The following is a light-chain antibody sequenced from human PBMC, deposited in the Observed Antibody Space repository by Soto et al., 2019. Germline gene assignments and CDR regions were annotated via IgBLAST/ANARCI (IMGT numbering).Light chain of an antibody. Sequence: ETALPQSPGTLSLSPGGRATLACRASQSVSSNDLAWYQQKPGQAPRRLIYGASSRATGISDRFSGSGSGTDFTLTIRRMEPEDFAVYYCQQYGSSYPWTFGQGTKVDI. V-gene: IGKV3-20*01. CDR3: QQYGSSYPWT. J-gene: IGKJ1*01. CDR2: GAS. CDR1: QSVSSND.